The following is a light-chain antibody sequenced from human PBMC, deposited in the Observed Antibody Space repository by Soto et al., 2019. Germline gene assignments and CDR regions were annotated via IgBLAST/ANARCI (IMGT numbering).Light chain of an antibody. V-gene: IGLV2-14*01. Sequence: QSALTQPASVSGSPGQSIAISCTGTSSDIGGNNYVSWNQQHPGKAPKLINHEVRNRPSGVTNRFSASKSGKTASLTISGLQADDEADYYCSSHTSYSTRVFGTGTKVTVL. CDR3: SSHTSYSTRV. CDR2: EVR. CDR1: SSDIGGNNY. J-gene: IGLJ1*01.